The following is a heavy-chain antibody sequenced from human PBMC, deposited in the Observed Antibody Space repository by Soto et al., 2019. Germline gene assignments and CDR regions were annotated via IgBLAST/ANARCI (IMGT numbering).Heavy chain of an antibody. Sequence: SETLSLTCAVYGGSFSGYYWSWIRQPPGKGLEWIGEINHSVSTNYNPSLKSRVTISVDTSKNQFSLKLSSVTAADTAVYYCARGRITMVRGVISKGMNWFDPWGQGTLVTVS. D-gene: IGHD3-10*01. CDR1: GGSFSGYY. CDR2: INHSVST. CDR3: ARGRITMVRGVISKGMNWFDP. V-gene: IGHV4-34*01. J-gene: IGHJ5*02.